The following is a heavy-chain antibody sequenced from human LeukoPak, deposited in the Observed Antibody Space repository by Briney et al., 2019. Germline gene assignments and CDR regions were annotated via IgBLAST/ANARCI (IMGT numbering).Heavy chain of an antibody. J-gene: IGHJ4*02. CDR1: GFTFSSYS. CDR3: AREGSSSWYRGRLDY. V-gene: IGHV3-21*01. D-gene: IGHD6-13*01. CDR2: ISSSSSYI. Sequence: GGSLRLSCAASGFTFSSYSMNWVRQAPGKGLEWVSSISSSSSYIYYADSVKGRFTISRDNAKNSLYLQMNSLGAEDTAVYYCAREGSSSWYRGRLDYWGQGTLVTVSS.